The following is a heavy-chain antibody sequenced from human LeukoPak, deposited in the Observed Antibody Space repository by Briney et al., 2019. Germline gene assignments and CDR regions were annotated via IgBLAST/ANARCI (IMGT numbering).Heavy chain of an antibody. CDR2: ITYIDGST. CDR3: ARTGYNYGTPLND. Sequence: GGSLRLSRAASGFTFSSYAMSWVRQAPGKGLEWVSGITYIDGSTYYADSVKGRFTISRDNSKNTLYLQMNSLRAEDTAVYYCARTGYNYGTPLNDWGQGTLVTVSS. CDR1: GFTFSSYA. J-gene: IGHJ4*02. V-gene: IGHV3-23*01. D-gene: IGHD5-18*01.